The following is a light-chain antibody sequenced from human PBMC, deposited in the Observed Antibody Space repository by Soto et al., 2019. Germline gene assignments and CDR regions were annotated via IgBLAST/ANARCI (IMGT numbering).Light chain of an antibody. CDR1: QSVSSSY. Sequence: EIVLTQSPGTLSLSPGERATLSCRASQSVSSSYLAWYQQKPGQAPRLLIYGASSRATGIPDRFSGSGSGTDFTLTISRLEPEDFAVDYCQQYGSSPWTFGQRTKVEIK. J-gene: IGKJ1*01. CDR3: QQYGSSPWT. CDR2: GAS. V-gene: IGKV3-20*01.